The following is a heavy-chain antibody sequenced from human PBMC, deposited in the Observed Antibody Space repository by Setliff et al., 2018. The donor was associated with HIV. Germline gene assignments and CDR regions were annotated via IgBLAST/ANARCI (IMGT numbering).Heavy chain of an antibody. V-gene: IGHV3-49*04. D-gene: IGHD2-8*02. CDR1: GFTFGDYA. CDR3: SSAFADYAYWYFDY. Sequence: GGSLRLSCTASGFTFGDYAMTWVRQAPGKGLEWVGFINSNTYGGTTDYAASVKGRFTISRDDSKSSAYLLMNSLKTEDTAVYYCSSAFADYAYWYFDYWGQGTLVTVSS. J-gene: IGHJ4*02. CDR2: INSNTYGGTT.